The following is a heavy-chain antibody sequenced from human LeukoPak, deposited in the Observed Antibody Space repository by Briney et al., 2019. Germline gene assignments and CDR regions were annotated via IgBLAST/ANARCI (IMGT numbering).Heavy chain of an antibody. V-gene: IGHV1-2*02. J-gene: IGHJ6*02. CDR1: GYTFTGYY. D-gene: IGHD3-22*01. Sequence: GASVKVSCKASGYTFTGYYMHWVRQAPGQGLERMGWINPNSGGTNYAQKFQGRVTMTRDTSISTAYMELSRLRSDDTAVYYCASRAQNYYDSSGYLDPIGGMDVWGQGTTVTVSS. CDR2: INPNSGGT. CDR3: ASRAQNYYDSSGYLDPIGGMDV.